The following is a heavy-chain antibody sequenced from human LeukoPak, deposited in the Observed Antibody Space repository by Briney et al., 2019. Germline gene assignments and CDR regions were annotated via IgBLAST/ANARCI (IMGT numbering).Heavy chain of an antibody. CDR2: ISGRADLT. CDR1: GFTFSTYG. Sequence: PGETLRLSCAASGFTFSTYGITWVRRAPGKGLEWVSAISGRADLTFYADSVKGRFTVSRDNSKNTLYLQMNSLRAEDTAVYYCAKRGPGSPQSGKYYFDYWGQGTLVTVSS. CDR3: AKRGPGSPQSGKYYFDY. J-gene: IGHJ4*02. V-gene: IGHV3-23*01. D-gene: IGHD3-10*01.